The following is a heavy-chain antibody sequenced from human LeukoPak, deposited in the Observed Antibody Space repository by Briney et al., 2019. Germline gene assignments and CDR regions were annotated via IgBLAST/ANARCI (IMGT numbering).Heavy chain of an antibody. CDR1: GGSISSGDYY. CDR2: IYYSGST. D-gene: IGHD3-22*01. V-gene: IGHV4-30-4*01. CDR3: ARDRRYYYDSSGYYFFDY. Sequence: PSETLSLTCTVSGGSISSGDYYWSWIRQPPGKGLEWIGYIYYSGSTYYNPSLKSRVTISVDTSKNQFSLKLSSVTAADTAVYYCARDRRYYYDSSGYYFFDYWGQGTLVTVS. J-gene: IGHJ4*02.